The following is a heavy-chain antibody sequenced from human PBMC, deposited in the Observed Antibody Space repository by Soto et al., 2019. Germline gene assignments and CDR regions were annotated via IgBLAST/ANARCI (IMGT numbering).Heavy chain of an antibody. CDR3: AKSLIVVVVAAPYGMDV. V-gene: IGHV1-69*13. J-gene: IGHJ6*02. CDR1: VGTFSTYA. CDR2: IIPIFGTA. D-gene: IGHD2-15*01. Sequence: GXSVKVSCQASVGTFSTYAITWVRQAPGQGLEWMGGIIPIFGTANYAQKVQGRVTITADESTSTAYMELSSLRPEDTAVYYCAKSLIVVVVAAPYGMDVWGQGTTVTVSS.